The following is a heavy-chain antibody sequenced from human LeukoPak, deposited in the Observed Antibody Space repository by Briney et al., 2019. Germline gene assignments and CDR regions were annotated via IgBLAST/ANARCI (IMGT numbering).Heavy chain of an antibody. Sequence: PSETLSLTCTVSGGSISSGDYYWSWIRQPPGKGLEWIGEINHSGSTNYNPSLKSRVTISVDTSKNQFSLKLSSVTAADTAVYYCARSLYYYDSSGYYEDDAFDIWGQGTMVTVSS. D-gene: IGHD3-22*01. CDR3: ARSLYYYDSSGYYEDDAFDI. CDR1: GGSISSGDYY. CDR2: INHSGST. V-gene: IGHV4-39*07. J-gene: IGHJ3*02.